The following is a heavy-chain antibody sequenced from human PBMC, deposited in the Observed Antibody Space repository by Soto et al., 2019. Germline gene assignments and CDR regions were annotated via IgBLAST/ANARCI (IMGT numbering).Heavy chain of an antibody. J-gene: IGHJ6*02. CDR3: ARDWEKGSGWYEDYYYGMDV. V-gene: IGHV1-3*01. D-gene: IGHD6-19*01. CDR2: INAGNGNT. Sequence: SVKVSRKASGYTFTSDAMHCVLLAPGQRLEWMGWINAGNGNTKYSQKFQGRVTITRDTSASTAYMELSSLRSEDTAVYYCARDWEKGSGWYEDYYYGMDVWGQGSTVTVSS. CDR1: GYTFTSDA.